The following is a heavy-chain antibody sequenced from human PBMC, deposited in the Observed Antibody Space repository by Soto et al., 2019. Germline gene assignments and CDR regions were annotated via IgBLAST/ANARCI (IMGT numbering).Heavy chain of an antibody. CDR1: GGSFSGYY. D-gene: IGHD6-13*01. CDR3: ARARGPYSNSWYGGWFDP. V-gene: IGHV4-34*01. Sequence: SETLSLTCAVYGGSFSGYYWSWIRQPPGKGLEWIGEINHSGSTNYNPSLKSRVTISVDTSKNQFSLKLSSVTAADTAVYYGARARGPYSNSWYGGWFDPWGQGTLVTVSS. J-gene: IGHJ5*02. CDR2: INHSGST.